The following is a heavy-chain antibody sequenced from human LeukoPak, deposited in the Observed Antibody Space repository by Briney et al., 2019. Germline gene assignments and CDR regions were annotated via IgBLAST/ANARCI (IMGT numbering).Heavy chain of an antibody. Sequence: GGSLRLSCAASGFTFSTYGMHWVRQAPGKGLEWVAYIQYDGSNQQYADSVKGRFIISRDRSKNIPYLQINSLRAEDTAVYYCARGGSYLSAFDIWGQGTMVTVSS. CDR1: GFTFSTYG. V-gene: IGHV3-30*02. J-gene: IGHJ3*02. D-gene: IGHD1-26*01. CDR3: ARGGSYLSAFDI. CDR2: IQYDGSNQ.